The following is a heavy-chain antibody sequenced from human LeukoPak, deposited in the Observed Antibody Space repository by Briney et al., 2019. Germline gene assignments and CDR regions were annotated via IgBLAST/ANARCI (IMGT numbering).Heavy chain of an antibody. CDR2: LYMNDNT. J-gene: IGHJ4*02. CDR1: GTIVSTNY. CDR3: VREDLGIEY. Sequence: PGGSLRLSCVRSGTIVSTNYMHWVRQAPGKGLESVSILYMNDNTYYADSVKGRFTIYRDSSKKTLYLQMSSLRAEDTAVYYCVREDLGIEYWGQGTLVTVS. V-gene: IGHV3-53*01. D-gene: IGHD3/OR15-3a*01.